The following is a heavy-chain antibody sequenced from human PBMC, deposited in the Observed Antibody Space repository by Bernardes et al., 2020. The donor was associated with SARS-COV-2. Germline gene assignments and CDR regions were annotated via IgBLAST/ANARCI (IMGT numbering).Heavy chain of an antibody. CDR3: AKVFDWPLYYYYYGMDV. D-gene: IGHD3-9*01. Sequence: VGSLRLSCAASGFTFRSSAMSWVRQAPGKGLEWVSAISGSGGSTYYADSVKGRFTISRDNSKNTLYLQMNSLRAEDTAVYYCAKVFDWPLYYYYYGMDVWGQGTTVTVSS. J-gene: IGHJ6*02. V-gene: IGHV3-23*01. CDR1: GFTFRSSA. CDR2: ISGSGGST.